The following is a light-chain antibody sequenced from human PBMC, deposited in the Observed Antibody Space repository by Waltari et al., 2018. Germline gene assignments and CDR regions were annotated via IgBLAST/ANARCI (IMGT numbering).Light chain of an antibody. CDR1: QRVSSY. CDR2: DAS. CDR3: QQRSNCPLT. J-gene: IGKJ4*01. V-gene: IGKV3D-11*01. Sequence: EIVLTQSPATLSLSPGERATLSCRASQRVSSYLAWYQQKPGQAPRLLIYDASNRATGIPARFSGSGPGTDFTLTISSLEPEDFAVYYCQQRSNCPLTFGGGTKVEIK.